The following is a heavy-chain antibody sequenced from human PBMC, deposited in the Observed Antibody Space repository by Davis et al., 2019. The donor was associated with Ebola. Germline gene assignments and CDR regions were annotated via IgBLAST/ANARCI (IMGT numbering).Heavy chain of an antibody. Sequence: PGGSLRLSCAASGFTFSSNAMSWVRQAPGKGLEWVSVISDSGGSAYFADSVKGRFTISRDNSKNTLYLQMNSLRAEDTAAYYCAKDLVGAPENDYWGQGTLVTVSS. V-gene: IGHV3-23*01. CDR1: GFTFSSNA. J-gene: IGHJ4*02. CDR3: AKDLVGAPENDY. D-gene: IGHD1-26*01. CDR2: ISDSGGSA.